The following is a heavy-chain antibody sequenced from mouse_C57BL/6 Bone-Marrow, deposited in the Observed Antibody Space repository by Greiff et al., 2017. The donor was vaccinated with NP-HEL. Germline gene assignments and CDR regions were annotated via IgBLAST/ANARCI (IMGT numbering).Heavy chain of an antibody. D-gene: IGHD1-1*01. CDR2: INPSSGYT. J-gene: IGHJ3*01. V-gene: IGHV1-4*01. CDR1: GYTFTSYT. CDR3: ARGNYGSSYGSFAY. Sequence: VQLQQSGAELARPGASVKMSCKASGYTFTSYTMHWVKQRPGQGLEWIGYINPSSGYTKYNQKFKDKATLTADKSSSTAYMQLRSLTSEDSAVYYCARGNYGSSYGSFAYWGQGTLVTVSA.